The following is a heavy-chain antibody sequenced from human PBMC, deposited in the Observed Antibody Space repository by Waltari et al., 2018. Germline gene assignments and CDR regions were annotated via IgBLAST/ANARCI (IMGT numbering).Heavy chain of an antibody. CDR2: ISSNGNTK. V-gene: IGHV3-30*16. CDR1: GFTFKTYS. J-gene: IGHJ6*03. Sequence: QEQLVESGGDVVPPGQSLTLSCAASGFTFKTYSLPWVRKAPGRGVQWVAVISSNGNTKYYADAVKGRFTISRDNSRNILHLQMNSLRPEDTAVYFCARVWRDFFYYSMDVWGQGTTVTVSS. CDR3: ARVWRDFFYYSMDV.